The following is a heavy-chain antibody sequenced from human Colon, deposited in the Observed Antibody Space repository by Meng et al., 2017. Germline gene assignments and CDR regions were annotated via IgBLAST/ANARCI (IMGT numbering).Heavy chain of an antibody. CDR3: SSLLTLDY. Sequence: QVPLQQWGPGLLKPSEPLTLTCAINAGLFSGYYWSWIRQAPGKGLEWIGEINHSGDTHYNPSLKSRVSMSFDTSKKQFSLHLSSVTAADTAVYYCSSLLTLDYWGPGTLVTVSS. CDR1: AGLFSGYY. CDR2: INHSGDT. J-gene: IGHJ4*02. V-gene: IGHV4-34*02. D-gene: IGHD2-15*01.